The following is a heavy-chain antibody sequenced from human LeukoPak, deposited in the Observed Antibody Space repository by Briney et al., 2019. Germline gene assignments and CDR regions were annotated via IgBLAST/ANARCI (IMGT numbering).Heavy chain of an antibody. CDR2: IRYTGSNK. Sequence: GGSLRLSCAASGFTFSNYGMHWVRQAPGKGLDWVTFIRYTGSNKYYADSVKGRFTISRDNSKNTLYLQMDSLRAEDTAVYYCAKDAGDGYTKDSWGQGTLVTVSS. V-gene: IGHV3-30*02. D-gene: IGHD5-24*01. CDR3: AKDAGDGYTKDS. CDR1: GFTFSNYG. J-gene: IGHJ4*02.